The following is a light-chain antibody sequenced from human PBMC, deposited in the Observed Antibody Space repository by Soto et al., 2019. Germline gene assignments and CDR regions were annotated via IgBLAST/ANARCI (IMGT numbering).Light chain of an antibody. V-gene: IGKV1-39*01. J-gene: IGKJ2*01. CDR1: QSISTY. Sequence: DIQMTQSPSSLSASVGDRVTITCRASQSISTYLNWYQQKPGKAPKVLIYAASSLQSGVPSRFSGTGSGTDFILTISSLQPEDFATYYFQQSYSTPLTVGQGTKLEIK. CDR3: QQSYSTPLT. CDR2: AAS.